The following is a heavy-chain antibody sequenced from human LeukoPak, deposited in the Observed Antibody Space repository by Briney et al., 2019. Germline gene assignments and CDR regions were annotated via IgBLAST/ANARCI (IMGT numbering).Heavy chain of an antibody. CDR2: IIPILGIA. V-gene: IGHV1-69*02. J-gene: IGHJ4*02. Sequence: SVKVSCKASGGTFSSYTISWVRQAPGQGLEWMGRIIPILGIANYAQKFQGRVTITADKSTSTAYMELSSLRSEDTAVYYCASPGKCRDELPRPLDYWDQGTLVTVSS. CDR1: GGTFSSYT. D-gene: IGHD5-24*01. CDR3: ASPGKCRDELPRPLDY.